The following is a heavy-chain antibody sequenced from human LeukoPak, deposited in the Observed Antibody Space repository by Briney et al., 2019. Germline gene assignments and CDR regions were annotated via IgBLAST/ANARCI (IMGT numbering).Heavy chain of an antibody. Sequence: PSETLSLTCSVSGGSISPYYWSWIRRPPGKGLEWIGYIFHSGSTKHNPSLKSRVTISLDTSKQQFSLKLTSVTATDTAVYFCARHEGHCTGGNCYSNAFDVWGQGTMVTVSS. D-gene: IGHD2-15*01. J-gene: IGHJ3*01. CDR3: ARHEGHCTGGNCYSNAFDV. CDR1: GGSISPYY. V-gene: IGHV4-59*08. CDR2: IFHSGST.